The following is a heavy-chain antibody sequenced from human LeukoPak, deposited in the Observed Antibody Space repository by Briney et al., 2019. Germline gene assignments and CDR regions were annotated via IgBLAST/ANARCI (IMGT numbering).Heavy chain of an antibody. V-gene: IGHV4-34*01. Sequence: PSETLSLTCAVYGGSFSGYYWSWIRQPPGKGLEWIGEINHSGSTNYNPSLKSRVTISVDTSKNQFSLKLSSVTAADTAVYYCARGRQATYYGSGSRLKTRDAFDIWGQGTMVTVSS. CDR2: INHSGST. CDR3: ARGRQATYYGSGSRLKTRDAFDI. D-gene: IGHD3-10*01. J-gene: IGHJ3*02. CDR1: GGSFSGYY.